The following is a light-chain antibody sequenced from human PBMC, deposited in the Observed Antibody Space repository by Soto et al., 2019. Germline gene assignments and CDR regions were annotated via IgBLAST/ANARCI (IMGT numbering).Light chain of an antibody. J-gene: IGLJ3*02. V-gene: IGLV1-47*01. Sequence: QSVLTQPPSASGTPGQRVSISCSGSRSNIGRNYVYWYQQLPGTAPKLLIQRNNERPSGVPDRFSGSKSGTSVSLAISGLRSEEEATYYCAAWDDTLNGQVFGGGTKVTVL. CDR3: AAWDDTLNGQV. CDR2: RNN. CDR1: RSNIGRNY.